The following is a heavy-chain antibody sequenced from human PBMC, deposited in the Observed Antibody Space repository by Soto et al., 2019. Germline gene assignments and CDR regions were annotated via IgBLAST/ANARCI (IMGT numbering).Heavy chain of an antibody. CDR3: ARSAGRVTAIPYYCYGMDV. Sequence: PGESLKISCKGSGYSFTSYWIGWVRQMPGKGLEWMGIIYPGDSDTRYSPSFQGQVTISADKSISTAYLQWSSLKASDTAMYYCARSAGRVTAIPYYCYGMDVCGQGTTVTVSS. CDR2: IYPGDSDT. J-gene: IGHJ6*02. D-gene: IGHD2-21*02. CDR1: GYSFTSYW. V-gene: IGHV5-51*01.